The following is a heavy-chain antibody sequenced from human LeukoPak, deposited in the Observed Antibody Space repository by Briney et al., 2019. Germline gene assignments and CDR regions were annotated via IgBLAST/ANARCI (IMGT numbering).Heavy chain of an antibody. J-gene: IGHJ3*02. Sequence: GESLKISCKASGYNFTSYWIGWVRQMPGKGLEWMGIIYPGDSDTRYSPSFQGQVAISADKSISTAYLQWSSLKASDTAMYYCASCSITIKAGDAFDIWGQGTMVTVSS. CDR3: ASCSITIKAGDAFDI. CDR2: IYPGDSDT. D-gene: IGHD2-2*01. CDR1: GYNFTSYW. V-gene: IGHV5-51*01.